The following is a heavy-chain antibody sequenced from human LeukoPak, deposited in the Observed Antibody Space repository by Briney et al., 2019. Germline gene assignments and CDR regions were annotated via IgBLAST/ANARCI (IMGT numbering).Heavy chain of an antibody. V-gene: IGHV3-48*03. CDR1: GFTFSSYE. D-gene: IGHD2-21*02. J-gene: IGHJ3*02. CDR3: ARFCGGDCYSYAFDI. Sequence: PGGSLRLSCAASGFTFSSYEMNWVRQAPGKGLEWVSYISSSGSTIYYADSVKGRFTISRDNAKNSLYLQMNSLRAEDTAVYYCARFCGGDCYSYAFDIWGQGTMVTVSS. CDR2: ISSSGSTI.